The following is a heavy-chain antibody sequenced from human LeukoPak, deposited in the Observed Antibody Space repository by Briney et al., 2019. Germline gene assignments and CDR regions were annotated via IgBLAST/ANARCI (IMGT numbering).Heavy chain of an antibody. CDR2: INPIFGTA. V-gene: IGHV1-69*13. CDR1: GGTFSSYA. J-gene: IGHJ4*02. CDR3: ARGFRPWYAKERQFDY. D-gene: IGHD1-1*01. Sequence: ASVKVSCKASGGTFSSYAISWVRQAPGQGLEWMGGINPIFGTANYAQKFQGRVTITADESTSTAYMELSSLRSEDTAVYYCARGFRPWYAKERQFDYWGQGTLVTVSS.